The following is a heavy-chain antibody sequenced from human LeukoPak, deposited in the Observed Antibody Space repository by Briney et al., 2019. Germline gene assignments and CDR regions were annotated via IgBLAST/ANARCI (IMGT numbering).Heavy chain of an antibody. CDR3: ARDRYYYDSSGYYWLFDY. V-gene: IGHV4-4*07. Sequence: SETLSLTCTVSGGSISSYYWSWIRQPAGKGLKWIGRIYTSGSTNYNPSLKSRVTMSVDTSKNQFSLKLSSVTAADTAVYYCARDRYYYDSSGYYWLFDYWGQGTLVIVSS. CDR1: GGSISSYY. D-gene: IGHD3-22*01. J-gene: IGHJ4*02. CDR2: IYTSGST.